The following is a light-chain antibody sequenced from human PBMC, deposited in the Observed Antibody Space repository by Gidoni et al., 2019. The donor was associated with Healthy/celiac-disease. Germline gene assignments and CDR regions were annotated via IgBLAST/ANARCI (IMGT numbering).Light chain of an antibody. CDR3: SSYTSSSTLV. V-gene: IGLV2-14*03. J-gene: IGLJ2*01. CDR1: SSDVCGYNY. CDR2: DVS. Sequence: QSPLTQPASVSGSPGQSITISCTGTSSDVCGYNYVSWYQQHPGKAPKLMIYDVSNRPSGVSNRFSGSKSGNTASLTISGLQAEDEADYYCSSYTSSSTLVFGGGTKLTVL.